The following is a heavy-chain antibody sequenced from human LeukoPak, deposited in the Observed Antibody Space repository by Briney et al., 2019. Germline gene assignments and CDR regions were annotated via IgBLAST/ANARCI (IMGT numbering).Heavy chain of an antibody. V-gene: IGHV4-34*01. CDR2: INHGGST. D-gene: IGHD6-19*01. J-gene: IGHJ4*02. Sequence: SETLSLTCGVYGESFSGHYWSWIRQPPGKGLEWIGQINHGGSTNYNPSLKSRVTISVDTSKNQFSLKVTSVTAADTAVYYCARSGSSGWFLDYWGQGTLVTVSS. CDR3: ARSGSSGWFLDY. CDR1: GESFSGHY.